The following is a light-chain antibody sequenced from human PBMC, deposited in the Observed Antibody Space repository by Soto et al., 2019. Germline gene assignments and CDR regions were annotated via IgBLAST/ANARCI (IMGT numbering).Light chain of an antibody. V-gene: IGKV3-20*01. CDR1: QSVSSSY. J-gene: IGKJ5*01. Sequence: EIVLTQSPGTLSLSPGERATLSCRASQSVSSSYLAWYQQKPGQAPRLLIYGAFVRASGIPDRFSGSGSETDFTLTISRLEPEDFAVYYCQQYGSSLSITFGQGTRLEIK. CDR3: QQYGSSLSIT. CDR2: GAF.